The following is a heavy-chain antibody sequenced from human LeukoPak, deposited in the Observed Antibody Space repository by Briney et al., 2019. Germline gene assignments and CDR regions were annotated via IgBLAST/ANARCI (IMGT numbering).Heavy chain of an antibody. CDR3: ARGRRSGYYN. CDR2: IYYSGST. V-gene: IGHV4-39*07. Sequence: SETLSLTCTVSGGSISSSSYYWGWIRQPPGKGLEWIGSIYYSGSTYYNPSLKSRVTISVDTSKNQFSLKLSSVTAADTAVYYCARGRRSGYYNWGQGTLVTVSS. D-gene: IGHD3-22*01. CDR1: GGSISSSSYY. J-gene: IGHJ4*02.